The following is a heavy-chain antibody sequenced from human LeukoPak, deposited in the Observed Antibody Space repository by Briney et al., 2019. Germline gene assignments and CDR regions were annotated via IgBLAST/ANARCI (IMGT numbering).Heavy chain of an antibody. D-gene: IGHD1-1*01. Sequence: PGGSLRLSCAASGFSFSTYAMSWVRQAPGKGLEWVSTISGSGDNTYYADSLKGRFTISRDSSKNTLYLQMNSRRAEDTAVYYCAKQTRTTTAPDYWGQGTLVTVSS. CDR3: AKQTRTTTAPDY. CDR1: GFSFSTYA. CDR2: ISGSGDNT. V-gene: IGHV3-23*01. J-gene: IGHJ4*02.